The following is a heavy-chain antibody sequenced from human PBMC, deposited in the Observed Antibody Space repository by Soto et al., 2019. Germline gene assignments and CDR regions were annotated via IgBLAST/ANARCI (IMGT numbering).Heavy chain of an antibody. D-gene: IGHD6-19*01. Sequence: PGGSLRLSCAASGFTFSSYSMNWVRQAPGKGLEWVSYISSSSSTIYYADSVKGRFTISRDNAKNSLYLQMNSLRDEDTAVYYCARDRTWLEGAYYYYYGMDVWGQGTTVTVSS. CDR2: ISSSSSTI. CDR1: GFTFSSYS. V-gene: IGHV3-48*02. J-gene: IGHJ6*02. CDR3: ARDRTWLEGAYYYYYGMDV.